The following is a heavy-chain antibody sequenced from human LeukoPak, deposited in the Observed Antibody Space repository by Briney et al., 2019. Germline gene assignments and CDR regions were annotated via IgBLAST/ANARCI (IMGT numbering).Heavy chain of an antibody. D-gene: IGHD3-3*01. Sequence: GRSLRLSCAASGFTFDDYAMHWVRQAPGKGLEWVSGISWNSGSIGYADSVKGRFTISRDNAKNSLYLQMNSLGAEDTALYYCAKDETIFGQYYYGMDVWGQGTTVTVSS. CDR1: GFTFDDYA. V-gene: IGHV3-9*01. CDR3: AKDETIFGQYYYGMDV. CDR2: ISWNSGSI. J-gene: IGHJ6*02.